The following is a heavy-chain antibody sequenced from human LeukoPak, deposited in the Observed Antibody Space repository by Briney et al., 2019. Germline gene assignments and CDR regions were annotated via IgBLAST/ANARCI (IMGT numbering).Heavy chain of an antibody. D-gene: IGHD2-21*01. V-gene: IGHV3-74*01. CDR1: GFTFSNYW. J-gene: IGHJ6*03. CDR3: ARGLVGLYYYYYYMDV. Sequence: GGSLRLSCAVSGFTFSNYWMYWVRQAPGKGLVWVSRINTDGSSTTYADSVKGRFTISRDNAKNTVHLQMNSLRAEDTAVCYCARGLVGLYYYYYYMDVWGKGTTVTVSS. CDR2: INTDGSST.